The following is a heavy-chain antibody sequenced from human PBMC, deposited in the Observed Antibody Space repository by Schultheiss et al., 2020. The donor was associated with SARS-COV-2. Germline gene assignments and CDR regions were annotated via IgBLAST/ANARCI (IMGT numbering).Heavy chain of an antibody. CDR1: GYTFTSYG. CDR3: ARGSLLLSGDPFDY. V-gene: IGHV1-18*01. Sequence: ASVKVSCKASGYTFTSYGISWVRQAPGQGLEWMGWINAGNGNTKYSQKFQGRLTMTRDTSTSTAYMELRSLRSDDTAVYYCARGSLLLSGDPFDYWGQGTLVTVSS. J-gene: IGHJ4*02. CDR2: INAGNGNT. D-gene: IGHD3-10*01.